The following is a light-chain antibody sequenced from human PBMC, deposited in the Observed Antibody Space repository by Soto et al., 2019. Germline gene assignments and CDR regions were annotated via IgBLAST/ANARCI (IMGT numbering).Light chain of an antibody. J-gene: IGKJ1*01. CDR3: QQYGSSGT. CDR2: GAS. Sequence: NHSPSSRTSSVAPRHTNTDQASQDISNYLNWYQQXPGQAPRLLIYGASNTATGIPDRFSGSGSGTDFTLTISRLEPEDFAVYYCQQYGSSGTFGQGTKVDIK. CDR1: QDISNY. V-gene: IGKV3-20*01.